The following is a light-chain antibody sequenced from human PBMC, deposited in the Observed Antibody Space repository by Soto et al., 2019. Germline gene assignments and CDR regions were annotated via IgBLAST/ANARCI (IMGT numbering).Light chain of an antibody. V-gene: IGLV1-40*01. CDR2: DNV. Sequence: QSVLTQPPSVSGAPGQRITISCSGSSSNVEAGYEIHWYQQAPGRAPKLLMYDNVNRLSGVPDRFSGSKSGTSASLAITGLQAEDEADYYCQSYHRSLSAVVFGGEPQGTVL. CDR1: SSNVEAGYE. J-gene: IGLJ2*01. CDR3: QSYHRSLSAVV.